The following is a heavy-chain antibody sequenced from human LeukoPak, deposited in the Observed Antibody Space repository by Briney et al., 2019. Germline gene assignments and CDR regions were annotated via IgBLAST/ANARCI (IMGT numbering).Heavy chain of an antibody. Sequence: SQTLSLTCALSGDSVSSSSAAWNWTRQSPSRGLEWLGRTYYRSKWYNDYAVSVKSRLTVNPDTSKNQFSLQLNSVTPEDTAVYYCARGVAAYGMDVWGQGTTGTVSS. D-gene: IGHD2-15*01. CDR3: ARGVAAYGMDV. J-gene: IGHJ6*02. CDR2: TYYRSKWYN. CDR1: GDSVSSSSAA. V-gene: IGHV6-1*01.